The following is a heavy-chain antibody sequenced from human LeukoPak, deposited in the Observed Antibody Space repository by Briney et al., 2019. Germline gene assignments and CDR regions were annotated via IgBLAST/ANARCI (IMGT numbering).Heavy chain of an antibody. CDR3: AKTYGDGTTVDY. J-gene: IGHJ4*02. CDR2: ISGSGGST. V-gene: IGHV3-23*01. D-gene: IGHD4-17*01. CDR1: GFTFSSYA. Sequence: GGSLRLSCAASGFTFSSYAMSWVRQAPGKGLEWVSAISGSGGSTYYADSVKGRFTISRDNSRNTLYLQMNSLRAEDTAVYYCAKTYGDGTTVDYWGQGTLVTVSS.